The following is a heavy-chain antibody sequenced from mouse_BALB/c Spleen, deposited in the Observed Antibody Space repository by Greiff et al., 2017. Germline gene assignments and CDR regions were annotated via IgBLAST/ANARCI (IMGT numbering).Heavy chain of an antibody. Sequence: EVMLVESGGGLVKPGGSLKLSCAASGFTFSDYYMYWVRQTPEKRLEWVATISDGGSYTYYPDSVKGRFTISRDNAKNNLYLQMSSLKSEDTAMYYCAREGRLRRAMDYWGQGTSVTVSS. V-gene: IGHV5-4*02. J-gene: IGHJ4*01. CDR1: GFTFSDYY. D-gene: IGHD1-2*01. CDR3: AREGRLRRAMDY. CDR2: ISDGGSYT.